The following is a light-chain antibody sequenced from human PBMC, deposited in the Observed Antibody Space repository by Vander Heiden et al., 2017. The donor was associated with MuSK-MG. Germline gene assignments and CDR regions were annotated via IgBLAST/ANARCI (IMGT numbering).Light chain of an antibody. CDR2: LGS. CDR3: MQALQNPPGIT. Sequence: DIVMTQSPLSLPVTPGEPASISCRSSQSLLHSNGYNYLDWYLQKPGQSPQLLIYLGSNRASGVPDRFSGSGSGTDFTLKISRVEAEDVGVYYCMQALQNPPGITFGQGTRLEIK. J-gene: IGKJ5*01. CDR1: QSLLHSNGYNY. V-gene: IGKV2-28*01.